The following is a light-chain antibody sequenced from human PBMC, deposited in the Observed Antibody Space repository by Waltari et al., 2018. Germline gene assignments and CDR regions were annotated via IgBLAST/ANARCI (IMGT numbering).Light chain of an antibody. CDR2: DVT. J-gene: IGLJ2*01. CDR3: GSYGGSYTLL. Sequence: QSALTQPRSVSGSPGQSVTISCTGTGTDSGGYNYVSWYQQHPGKAPKLMIYDVTKRPSGVPDRCSGSKSGNTASLTISGLQAEDEADYYGSYGGSYTLLFGGGTKLTVL. CDR1: GTDSGGYNY. V-gene: IGLV2-11*01.